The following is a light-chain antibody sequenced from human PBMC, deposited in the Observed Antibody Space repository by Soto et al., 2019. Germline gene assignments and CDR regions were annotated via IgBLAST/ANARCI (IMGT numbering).Light chain of an antibody. Sequence: DIVMTQSPAILSVSPGERATLSCRASQSVETFLAWFQHKAGQAPRLLIFGASTRAAGVPARFSGGGSGTEFNLTIDSLRSEDFAVYFCQQYHAWPPCTFGGGTKGEIK. CDR3: QQYHAWPPCT. V-gene: IGKV3-15*01. CDR1: QSVETF. J-gene: IGKJ4*01. CDR2: GAS.